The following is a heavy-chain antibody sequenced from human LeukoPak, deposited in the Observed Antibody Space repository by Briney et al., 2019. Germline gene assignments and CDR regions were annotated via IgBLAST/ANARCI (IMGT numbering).Heavy chain of an antibody. Sequence: SETLSLTCAVYGGSFSGYYWSWIRQPPGKGLEWIGEINHSGSTNYNPSLKSRVTISVDTSKNQFSLKLSSVTAADTAVYYCARHPPGEGGYYPWYFDYWGQGTLVTVSS. CDR2: INHSGST. J-gene: IGHJ4*02. CDR3: ARHPPGEGGYYPWYFDY. D-gene: IGHD3-22*01. CDR1: GGSFSGYY. V-gene: IGHV4-34*01.